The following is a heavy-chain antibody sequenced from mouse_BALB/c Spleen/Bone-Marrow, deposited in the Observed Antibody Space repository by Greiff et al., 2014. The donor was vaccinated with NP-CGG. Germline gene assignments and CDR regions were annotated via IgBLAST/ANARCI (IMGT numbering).Heavy chain of an antibody. CDR1: GFNIKDTY. Sequence: EVQLQQSGAELVKPGASDKLSCTASGFNIKDTYMHWVRQRPEQGLEWIVGIDPANGNTKYDPKFQGKATITADTSSNTAYLQLSSLTSEDTAVYYCAYYRYDEGGFAFWGQGTLVTVSA. J-gene: IGHJ3*01. D-gene: IGHD2-14*01. V-gene: IGHV14-3*02. CDR3: AYYRYDEGGFAF. CDR2: IDPANGNT.